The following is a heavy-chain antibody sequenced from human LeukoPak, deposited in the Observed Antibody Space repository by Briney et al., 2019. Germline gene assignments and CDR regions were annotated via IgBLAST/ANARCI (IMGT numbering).Heavy chain of an antibody. CDR3: ARGIVATKLVGIYYYYYMDV. V-gene: IGHV4-34*01. J-gene: IGHJ6*03. CDR2: INHSGST. D-gene: IGHD5-24*01. CDR1: GGSFSGYY. Sequence: SETLSLTCAVYGGSFSGYYWSWIRQPPGKGLEWIGEINHSGSTNYNPSLKSRVTISVDTSKNQFSLKLSSLTAADTAVYYCARGIVATKLVGIYYYYYMDVWGKGTTVTVSS.